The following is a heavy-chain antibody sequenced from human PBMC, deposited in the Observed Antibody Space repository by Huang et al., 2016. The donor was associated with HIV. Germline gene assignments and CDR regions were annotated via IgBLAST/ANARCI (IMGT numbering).Heavy chain of an antibody. V-gene: IGHV4-39*01. CDR2: LYYTGKR. D-gene: IGHD3-3*01. J-gene: IGHJ2*01. CDR3: ARNHDFWRGRMFAISYFDV. CDR1: GGSINTGRYY. Sequence: QMRFQESGPGLVKPSGTLSLTCNVSGGSINTGRYYWGWIRQPPGQGLELVGSLYYTGKRHYDPSLKGRLTMSADTSKNQFSLNLSSVTAADTAIYYCARNHDFWRGRMFAISYFDVWGRGTLVTVAS.